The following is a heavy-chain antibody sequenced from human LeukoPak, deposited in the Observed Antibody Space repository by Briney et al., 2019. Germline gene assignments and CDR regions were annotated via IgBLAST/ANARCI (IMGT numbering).Heavy chain of an antibody. D-gene: IGHD6-19*01. CDR3: AKSIAVAGPPTPFDY. CDR2: ISGSGGST. J-gene: IGHJ4*02. V-gene: IGHV3-23*01. CDR1: GFTFSSYA. Sequence: TGGSLRLSCAASGFTFSSYAMSWVRQAPGKGLEWVSAISGSGGSTYYADSVKGRFTISRDNSKNTLYLQMNSLRAEDTAVYYCAKSIAVAGPPTPFDYWGQGTLVTVSS.